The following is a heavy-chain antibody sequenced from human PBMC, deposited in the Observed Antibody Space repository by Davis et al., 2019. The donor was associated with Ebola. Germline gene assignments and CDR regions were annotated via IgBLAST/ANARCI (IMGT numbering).Heavy chain of an antibody. D-gene: IGHD6-19*01. J-gene: IGHJ4*02. V-gene: IGHV5-51*01. CDR1: GYSFTSYW. Sequence: GGSLRLSCKGSGYSFTSYWIGWVRQMHGKGLEWMGIIYPGDSDTRYSPSFQGQVTISADKSISTAYLQWSSLKASDTAMYYCARGEQWLVPADFDYWGQGTLVTVSS. CDR3: ARGEQWLVPADFDY. CDR2: IYPGDSDT.